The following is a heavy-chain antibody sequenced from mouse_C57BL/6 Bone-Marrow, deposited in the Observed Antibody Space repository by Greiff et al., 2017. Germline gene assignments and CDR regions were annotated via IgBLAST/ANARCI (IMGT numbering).Heavy chain of an antibody. CDR2: INPNNGGT. CDR3: ARSCDGYLCA. Sequence: EVQLQQSGPELVKPGASVKISCKASGYTFTDYYMNWVKQSHGKSLEWIGDINPNNGGTSYNQKFKGKATLTVDKSSSTAYMELRSLTSEDSAVYYCARSCDGYLCAWGQGTTLTVSS. D-gene: IGHD2-3*01. J-gene: IGHJ2*01. CDR1: GYTFTDYY. V-gene: IGHV1-26*01.